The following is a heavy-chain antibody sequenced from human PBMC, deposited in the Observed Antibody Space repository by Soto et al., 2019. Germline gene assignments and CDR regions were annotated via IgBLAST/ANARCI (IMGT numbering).Heavy chain of an antibody. D-gene: IGHD6-25*01. CDR3: ATDSARAYYMDV. V-gene: IGHV1-24*01. CDR2: FDPEDGET. J-gene: IGHJ6*03. CDR1: GYTLTELS. Sequence: ASVKVSCKVSGYTLTELSIHWVRQAPGKGLEWMGGFDPEDGETIYAQKFQGRVSMTEDTSTDTVYMEVTNLRSEDTAVYYCATDSARAYYMDVWGKGTTVTV.